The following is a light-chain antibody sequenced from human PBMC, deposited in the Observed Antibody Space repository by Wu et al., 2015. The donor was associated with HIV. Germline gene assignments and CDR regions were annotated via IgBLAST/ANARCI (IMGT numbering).Light chain of an antibody. J-gene: IGKJ4*01. CDR3: QQYGSSPRT. CDR2: GAS. Sequence: EIVLTQSPGTLSLSPGERATLSCRASQSVSSNYLTWYQQKPGQPPRLLIYGASSRATGIPDKFSGGGSGTDFTLTISRLEPEDFAVYYCQQYGSSPRTFGGGTKVEIK. CDR1: QSVSSNY. V-gene: IGKV3-20*01.